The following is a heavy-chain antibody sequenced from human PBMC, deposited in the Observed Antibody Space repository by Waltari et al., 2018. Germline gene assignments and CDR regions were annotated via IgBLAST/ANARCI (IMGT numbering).Heavy chain of an antibody. D-gene: IGHD3-10*01. V-gene: IGHV4-59*01. Sequence: QVQLQESGPGLVKPSVNLSLTCTVSGGSISSYYWSWIRQPPWKGLEWNGYIYYSRTTNSNPPLTSRVTISVDTSKNQFSRELSSVTAADTALYYCASGSRRPHAFDIWGQGSMVTVSS. CDR1: GGSISSYY. CDR3: ASGSRRPHAFDI. CDR2: IYYSRTT. J-gene: IGHJ3*02.